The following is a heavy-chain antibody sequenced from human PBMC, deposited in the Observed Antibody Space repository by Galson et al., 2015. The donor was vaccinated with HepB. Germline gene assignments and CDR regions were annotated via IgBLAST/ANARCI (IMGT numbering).Heavy chain of an antibody. D-gene: IGHD3-10*01. CDR2: ITSGGGGT. CDR3: AKSRGFWYFDL. Sequence: SLRLPCAASGFTFSSYGMSWVRQAPGKGLEWVSTITSGGGGTYYADSLKGRFTISRDNSKNTLYLQMNSLRAEDTALYYCAKSRGFWYFDLWGRGTLVTVSS. J-gene: IGHJ2*01. CDR1: GFTFSSYG. V-gene: IGHV3-23*01.